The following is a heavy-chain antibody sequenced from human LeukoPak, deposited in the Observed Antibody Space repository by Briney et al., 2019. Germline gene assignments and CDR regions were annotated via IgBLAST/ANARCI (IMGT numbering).Heavy chain of an antibody. Sequence: PSETLSLTCTVSGGSIGSYYWSWIRQPPGKGLEWIGYIYYSGSTNYNPSLKSRVTISVDTSKNQFSLKLSSVTAADTAVYYCARHNWNDKFDYWGQGTLVTVSS. CDR1: GGSIGSYY. J-gene: IGHJ4*02. CDR2: IYYSGST. D-gene: IGHD1-20*01. CDR3: ARHNWNDKFDY. V-gene: IGHV4-59*01.